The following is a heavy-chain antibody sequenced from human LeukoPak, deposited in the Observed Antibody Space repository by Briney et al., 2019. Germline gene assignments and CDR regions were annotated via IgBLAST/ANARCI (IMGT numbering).Heavy chain of an antibody. D-gene: IGHD3-9*01. CDR2: INPNSGGT. Sequence: ASVKVSCKASGYTFTGYYMHWVRQAPGQGLEWMGWINPNSGGTNYAQKFQGRVTMTRDTSISTAYVELSRLRSDDTAVYYCARVPHDILTGYYPHWFDYWGQGTLVTVSS. V-gene: IGHV1-2*02. CDR3: ARVPHDILTGYYPHWFDY. CDR1: GYTFTGYY. J-gene: IGHJ4*02.